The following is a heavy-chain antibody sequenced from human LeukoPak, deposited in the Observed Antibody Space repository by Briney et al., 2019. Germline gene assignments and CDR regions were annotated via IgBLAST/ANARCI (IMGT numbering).Heavy chain of an antibody. D-gene: IGHD3-22*01. V-gene: IGHV3-48*01. CDR3: ARGAFYYDTEADAFDM. CDR1: GFTFSDYS. Sequence: EGSLRLSCAASGFTFSDYSIHWVRQAPGKGLEWVSYISSSSSLIYYANSVKGRFTISRDNGKKSLYLQMNSLRAEDTAVYYCARGAFYYDTEADAFDMWGQGTMVTVSS. CDR2: ISSSSSLI. J-gene: IGHJ3*02.